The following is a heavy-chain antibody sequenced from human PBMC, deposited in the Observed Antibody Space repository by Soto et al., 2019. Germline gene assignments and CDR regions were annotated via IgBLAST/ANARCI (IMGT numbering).Heavy chain of an antibody. V-gene: IGHV3-48*03. CDR1: GFTFSSYE. Sequence: ESGGGLVQPGGSLRLSCAASGFTFSSYEMNWVRQAPGKGLEWVSYISSSGSTIYYADSVKGRFTISRDNAKNSLYLQMNSLRAEDTAVYYCARAPLGEVTTIDYWGQGTLVTVSS. D-gene: IGHD4-17*01. CDR3: ARAPLGEVTTIDY. CDR2: ISSSGSTI. J-gene: IGHJ4*02.